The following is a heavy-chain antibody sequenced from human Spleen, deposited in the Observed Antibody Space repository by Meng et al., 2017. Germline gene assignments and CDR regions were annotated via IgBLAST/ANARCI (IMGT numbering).Heavy chain of an antibody. CDR2: ISSSGSTI. CDR1: GFSLSDYY. V-gene: IGHV3-11*04. Sequence: GESLKISCAASGFSLSDYYMSWIRQAPGKGLEWVSYISSSGSTIYYADSVKGRFTISRDNAKNSLHLQLSSLRVEDTAVYYCVSKFCDHWGQGTLVTVSS. CDR3: VSKFCDH. J-gene: IGHJ4*02.